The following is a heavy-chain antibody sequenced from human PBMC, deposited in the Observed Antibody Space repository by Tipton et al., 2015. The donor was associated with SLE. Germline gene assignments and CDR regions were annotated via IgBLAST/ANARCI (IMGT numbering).Heavy chain of an antibody. D-gene: IGHD2/OR15-2a*01. Sequence: SLRLSCAASGFSFSTYSMNWVRQAPGKGLEWVSGISWNSGSIGYADSVKGRFTISRDNAKNSLYLQMNSLRAEDTALYYCARLLTSYYGMDVWGQGTTVTVSS. CDR1: GFSFSTYS. V-gene: IGHV3-9*01. J-gene: IGHJ6*02. CDR2: ISWNSGSI. CDR3: ARLLTSYYGMDV.